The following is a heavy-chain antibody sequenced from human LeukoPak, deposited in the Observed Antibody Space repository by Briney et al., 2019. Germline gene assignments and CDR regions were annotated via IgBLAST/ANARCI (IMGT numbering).Heavy chain of an antibody. CDR2: IYNSGNT. V-gene: IGHV4-59*01. D-gene: IGHD5-24*01. Sequence: SETLSLTCSVSGGPIGSYYWSWIRQPPGEGLEWIGYIYNSGNTNYSPSLKSRVSISVDTPNDQFSLKLSSVTAADTAVYYCARPSRDGYRYTFDYWGQGILVTVSS. CDR1: GGPIGSYY. CDR3: ARPSRDGYRYTFDY. J-gene: IGHJ4*02.